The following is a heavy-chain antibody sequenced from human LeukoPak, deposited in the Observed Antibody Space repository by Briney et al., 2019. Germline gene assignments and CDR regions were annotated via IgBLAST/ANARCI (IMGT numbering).Heavy chain of an antibody. V-gene: IGHV3-23*01. CDR2: ISGSGGST. CDR3: AKDRIVVVPAASWFDP. CDR1: GFTFSSYA. J-gene: IGHJ5*02. Sequence: GASLRLSCAASGFTFSSYAMSWVRQAPGKGLEWVSAISGSGGSTYYADSVKGRFTISRDNSKNTLYLQMNSLRAEETAVYYCAKDRIVVVPAASWFDPWGQGTLATVSS. D-gene: IGHD2-2*01.